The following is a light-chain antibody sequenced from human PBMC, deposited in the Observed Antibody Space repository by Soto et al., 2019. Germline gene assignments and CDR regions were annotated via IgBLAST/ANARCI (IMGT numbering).Light chain of an antibody. V-gene: IGKV1-27*01. J-gene: IGKJ2*01. Sequence: DIRLTQSPSSLSASVGDRVTITCRPSQGFTDYLAWYQQKPGKVPKLLIYSASTLQSGVPSRFRGSGSGTNFSLTITRLQPENVATYYCQKYNSAPYTLGQGTKLEIK. CDR3: QKYNSAPYT. CDR2: SAS. CDR1: QGFTDY.